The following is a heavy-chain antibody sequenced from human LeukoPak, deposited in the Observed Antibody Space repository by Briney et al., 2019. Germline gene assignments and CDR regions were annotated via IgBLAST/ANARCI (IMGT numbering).Heavy chain of an antibody. CDR1: GGSTSSSSYY. Sequence: PSETLSLTCTVSGGSTSSSSYYWGWIRQPPGEGLEWIGSIYYSGSTYYNPSLKSRVTISVDTSKNQFSLKLSSVTAADTAVYYCARHVPYYDFWSGSPHWFDPWGQGTLVTVSS. CDR3: ARHVPYYDFWSGSPHWFDP. J-gene: IGHJ5*02. D-gene: IGHD3-3*01. CDR2: IYYSGST. V-gene: IGHV4-39*01.